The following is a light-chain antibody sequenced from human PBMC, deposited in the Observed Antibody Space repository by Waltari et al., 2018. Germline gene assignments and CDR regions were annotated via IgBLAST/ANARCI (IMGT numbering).Light chain of an antibody. V-gene: IGKV1-9*01. CDR1: QGISSY. CDR2: GGS. CDR3: LQVNSYPFT. Sequence: ISLTQSPFSLPASVGDRVTITCRASQGISSYLAWYQQKAGRAPKLLIYGGSTLPNGVPSRFSGSGFGTDFTLTISSLQPEDFATYYCLQVNSYPFTFGPGTTVDIK. J-gene: IGKJ3*01.